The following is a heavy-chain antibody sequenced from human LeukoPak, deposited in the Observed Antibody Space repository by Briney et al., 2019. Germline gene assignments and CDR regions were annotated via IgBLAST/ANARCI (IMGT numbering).Heavy chain of an antibody. J-gene: IGHJ3*02. CDR1: GGSISSYY. CDR2: IYYSGST. V-gene: IGHV4-59*01. D-gene: IGHD6-19*01. Sequence: PSETLSLTCTVSGGSISSYYWSWILQPPGKGLEWIGYIYYSGSTNYNPSLKSRVTISVDTSKNQFSLKLSSVTAADTAVYYCARAGSGSLLMLFDIWGRGTMVTVSS. CDR3: ARAGSGSLLMLFDI.